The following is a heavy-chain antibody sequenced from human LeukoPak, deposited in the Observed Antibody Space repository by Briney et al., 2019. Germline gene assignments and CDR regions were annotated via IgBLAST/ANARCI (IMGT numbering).Heavy chain of an antibody. CDR2: IRYDGSNK. CDR1: GFTFSSYG. CDR3: AKKKDGYSPAVDY. Sequence: GGSLRLSCAASGFTFSSYGMHWVRQAPGKGLEWVAFIRYDGSNKYYADSVKGRFTISRDNSKNTLYLQMNSLRAEDTAVYYCAKKKDGYSPAVDYWGQGTLVTVSS. J-gene: IGHJ4*02. V-gene: IGHV3-30*02. D-gene: IGHD2-2*01.